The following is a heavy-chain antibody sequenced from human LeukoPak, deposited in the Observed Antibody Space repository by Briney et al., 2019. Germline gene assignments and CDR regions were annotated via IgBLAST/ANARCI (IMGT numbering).Heavy chain of an antibody. CDR3: ARGQAGSTTF. CDR2: IRYDGGTI. J-gene: IGHJ4*02. Sequence: GGSLRLSCAASGFTFTNYDMHWVRQAPGKGLEWVAIIRYDGGTIHYADSVKGRFTISRDNSKNTLYLQMSSLRPGDTAMYYCARGQAGSTTFWGQGTLVTVSS. D-gene: IGHD1-26*01. V-gene: IGHV3-30*02. CDR1: GFTFTNYD.